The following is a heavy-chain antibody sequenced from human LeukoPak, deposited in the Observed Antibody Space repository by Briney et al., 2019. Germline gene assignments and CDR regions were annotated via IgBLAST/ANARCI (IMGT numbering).Heavy chain of an antibody. D-gene: IGHD6-19*01. V-gene: IGHV3-23*01. CDR1: GFTFSNAW. Sequence: GGSLRLSCAASGFTFSNAWMSWVRQAPAKGLEWISAISVDGETTYYADSVKGRFIISRDNSKNTLFLQLSSLRAEDTAVYYCAQGYSSGWYPNWGQGSLVSVSS. CDR2: ISVDGETT. J-gene: IGHJ4*02. CDR3: AQGYSSGWYPN.